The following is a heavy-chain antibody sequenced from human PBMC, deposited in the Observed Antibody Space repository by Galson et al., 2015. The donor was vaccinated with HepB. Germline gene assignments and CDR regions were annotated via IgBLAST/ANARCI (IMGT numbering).Heavy chain of an antibody. CDR3: AGSRERAYSYGSGIGL. V-gene: IGHV5-51*01. J-gene: IGHJ4*02. Sequence: QSGAEVKKPGESLKISCKASGYSFTSYWIGWVRQMPGKGLEWMGIIYPGDSDIRYNPSFQGQVTISADRSISTAYLQWSSLKASDTAIYYCAGSRERAYSYGSGIGLWGQGTLVAVSS. CDR2: IYPGDSDI. CDR1: GYSFTSYW. D-gene: IGHD3-10*01.